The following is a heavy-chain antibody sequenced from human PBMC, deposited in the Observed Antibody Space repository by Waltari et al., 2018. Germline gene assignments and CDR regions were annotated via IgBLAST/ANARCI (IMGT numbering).Heavy chain of an antibody. V-gene: IGHV1-69*13. Sequence: QVQLVPSGAEVKNPGSSVKVSCNASGGTLMLSDISWVRLASGQWPAAMGGIIPIFGTANYAQKFQCRVTITADESMSTAYMELSSLRSEDTAVYYCARTFIVVVLGGDAFDIWGQGTMVTVSS. CDR3: ARTFIVVVLGGDAFDI. CDR1: GGTLMLSD. CDR2: IIPIFGTA. J-gene: IGHJ3*02. D-gene: IGHD2-21*01.